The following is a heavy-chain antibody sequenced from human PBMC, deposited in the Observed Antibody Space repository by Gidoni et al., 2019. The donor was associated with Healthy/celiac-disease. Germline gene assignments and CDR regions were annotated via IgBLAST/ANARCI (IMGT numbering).Heavy chain of an antibody. V-gene: IGHV4-4*07. D-gene: IGHD1-26*01. J-gene: IGHJ6*03. CDR1: DGSISSYY. CDR3: ARESSGSYYYYYYKDV. CDR2: IYTSGST. Sequence: QAQLQESAPVLVKPSETLSLTCTVPDGSISSYYWSWIRQPAGKGLEWIGRIYTSGSTNYNPSLKSRVTMSVDTSKNQFSLKLSSVTAADTAVYYCARESSGSYYYYYYKDVWGRGTTVTV.